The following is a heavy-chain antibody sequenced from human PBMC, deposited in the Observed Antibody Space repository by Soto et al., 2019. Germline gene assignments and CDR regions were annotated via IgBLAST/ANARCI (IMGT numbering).Heavy chain of an antibody. CDR3: SSCDLGDYVPPLHN. CDR1: GYTFSSYG. V-gene: IGHV1-18*01. CDR2: ISVYNGHT. D-gene: IGHD4-17*01. Sequence: VHLMQSGAEVKSPGASVRVSCKASGYTFSSYGVSCVRQAPGQGLEFMGWISVYNGHTNYAQKFQGRVTMTTDTSTSTAYMELRSLRSAATAVYFCSSCDLGDYVPPLHNWGHGTLVTFAA. J-gene: IGHJ4*01.